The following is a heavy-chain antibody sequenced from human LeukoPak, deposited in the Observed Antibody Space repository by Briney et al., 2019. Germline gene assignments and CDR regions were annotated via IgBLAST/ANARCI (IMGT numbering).Heavy chain of an antibody. CDR3: ARGKGYDYVWGSYRYFYFDY. CDR2: IYYSGST. D-gene: IGHD3-16*02. J-gene: IGHJ4*02. Sequence: SETLSLTCTVSGGSISNSYWSWIRQPPGKGLEWIGYIYYSGSTNYNPSLKSRVTISVDTSKNQFSLKLSSVTAADTAVYYCARGKGYDYVWGSYRYFYFDYWGQGTLVTVSS. V-gene: IGHV4-59*01. CDR1: GGSISNSY.